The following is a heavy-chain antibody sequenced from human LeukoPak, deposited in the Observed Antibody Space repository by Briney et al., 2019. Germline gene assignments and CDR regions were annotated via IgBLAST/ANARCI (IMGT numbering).Heavy chain of an antibody. D-gene: IGHD6-13*01. CDR1: GFTFSSYG. CDR2: ISYDGSNK. V-gene: IGHV3-30*18. J-gene: IGHJ4*02. Sequence: GGSLRLSCAASGFTFSSYGMHWVRQAPGKGLEWVAVISYDGSNKYYADSVKGRFTISRDNSKNTLYLQMNSLRAEDTAVYYCAKRIAALGPSFDYWGQGTLVTVSS. CDR3: AKRIAALGPSFDY.